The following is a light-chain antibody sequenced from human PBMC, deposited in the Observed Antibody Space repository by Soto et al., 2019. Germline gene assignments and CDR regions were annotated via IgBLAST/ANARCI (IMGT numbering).Light chain of an antibody. CDR2: WAS. V-gene: IGKV4-1*01. J-gene: IGKJ2*01. CDR3: QQNYTTPYT. CDR1: QSVLYSSNNKNY. Sequence: DIVMTQSPDSLAVSLGERATINCKSSQSVLYSSNNKNYLAWYQQKPGQPPKLLIYWASTRESGVPDRFSGSGSGTDFTLTISSLQAEDVAVYYCQQNYTTPYTFGQGTNLEI.